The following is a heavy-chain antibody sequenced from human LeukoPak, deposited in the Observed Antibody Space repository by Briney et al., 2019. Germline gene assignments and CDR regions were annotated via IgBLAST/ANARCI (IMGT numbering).Heavy chain of an antibody. CDR1: GFTFGDYA. Sequence: QPGGSLGLSCTASGFTFGDYAMSWFRQAPGKGLEWVGFIRSKAYGGTTEYAASVKGRFTISRDDSKSIAYLQMNSLKTEDTAVYYCTRDPGIVGAQGAFDIWGQGTMVTVSS. CDR2: IRSKAYGGTT. V-gene: IGHV3-49*03. D-gene: IGHD1-26*01. CDR3: TRDPGIVGAQGAFDI. J-gene: IGHJ3*02.